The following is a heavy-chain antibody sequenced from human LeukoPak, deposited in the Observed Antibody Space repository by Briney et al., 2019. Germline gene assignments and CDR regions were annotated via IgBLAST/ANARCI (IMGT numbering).Heavy chain of an antibody. CDR2: IDTSGSYI. V-gene: IGHV3-21*01. D-gene: IGHD3-10*01. J-gene: IGHJ6*02. CDR3: AREGVGSYYYGMDV. Sequence: GGSLRLSCTASGFTFTSYGMNWVRQAPGKGLEWVSFIDTSGSYIYYGDSLKGRFTISRDNAKNSIYLQMNSLRAEDTALYYCAREGVGSYYYGMDVWGQGTTVTVSS. CDR1: GFTFTSYG.